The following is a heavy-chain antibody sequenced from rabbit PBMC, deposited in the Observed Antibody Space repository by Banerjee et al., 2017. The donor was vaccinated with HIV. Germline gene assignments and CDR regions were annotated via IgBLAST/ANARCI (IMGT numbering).Heavy chain of an antibody. D-gene: IGHD4-1*01. Sequence: QEQLVESGGGLVTLGGSLKLSCKASGIDFSSCGISWVRQAPGKGLEWIGYITYGGSAFYASWAKGPFTISKTSSTTVTLQMTSLTAADTATYFCARDLAGVIGWNFGLWGPGTLVTVS. V-gene: IGHV1S45*01. CDR2: ITYGGSA. CDR3: ARDLAGVIGWNFGL. CDR1: GIDFSSCG. J-gene: IGHJ4*01.